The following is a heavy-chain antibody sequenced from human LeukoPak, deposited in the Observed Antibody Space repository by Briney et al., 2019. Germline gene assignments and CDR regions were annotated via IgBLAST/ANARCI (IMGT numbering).Heavy chain of an antibody. CDR1: GFTFGSSA. J-gene: IGHJ4*02. D-gene: IGHD2-8*02. CDR3: AKGGSWSCTD. Sequence: GGSLRLSCAASGFTFGSSAMHWVRQGPGKGLEWVAYIAHHGNNKYYADSVKGRFTISRDNSKRTLYLQMNSLRVDDTAVYYCAKGGSWSCTDWGQGTLVTVSS. V-gene: IGHV3-30*02. CDR2: IAHHGNNK.